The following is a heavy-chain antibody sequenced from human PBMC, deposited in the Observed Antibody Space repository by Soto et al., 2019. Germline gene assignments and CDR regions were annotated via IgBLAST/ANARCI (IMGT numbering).Heavy chain of an antibody. J-gene: IGHJ4*02. V-gene: IGHV3-23*01. CDR3: AKTGPVTARIRFDY. CDR2: IDGRGTGT. CDR1: GFTFGSYT. D-gene: IGHD2-21*02. Sequence: VQLLESGGGLVQPGGSLRLSCEGSGFTFGSYTMAWVRQAPGKGLEWISGIDGRGTGTYYADSVEGRFSISRDNSRNTLYLQMNSVRIDDTAVYYCAKTGPVTARIRFDYWGQGALVTVSS.